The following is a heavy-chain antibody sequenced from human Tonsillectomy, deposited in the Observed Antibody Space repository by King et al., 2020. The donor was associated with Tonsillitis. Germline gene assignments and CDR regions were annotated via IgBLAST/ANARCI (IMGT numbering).Heavy chain of an antibody. CDR3: AREDDSSGYYYTSPFDP. D-gene: IGHD3-22*01. Sequence: VQLQESGPGLVKPSETLSLTCTVSGGSISSYYWSWIRQPAGKGLEWIGRIYTSGSTNYNPSLKSRVTMSVDTSKNQFSLKLSSVTAADTAVYYCAREDDSSGYYYTSPFDPWGQGTLVTVSS. V-gene: IGHV4-4*07. CDR2: IYTSGST. CDR1: GGSISSYY. J-gene: IGHJ5*02.